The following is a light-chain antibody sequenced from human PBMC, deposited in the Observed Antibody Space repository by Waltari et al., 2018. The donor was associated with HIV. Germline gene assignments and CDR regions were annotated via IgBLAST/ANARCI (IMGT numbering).Light chain of an antibody. CDR2: EVS. CDR1: SSDVGGSNY. J-gene: IGLJ1*01. V-gene: IGLV2-14*01. CDR3: SSYTSSSTLV. Sequence: QSALTQPASVSGSPGQSITISCTGTSSDVGGSNYVSWYQQHPGKAPKLMIYEVSNRPAGVSNRVSGSKAGNTASLTISGLQAEDEADYYCSSYTSSSTLVFGTGTKVTVL.